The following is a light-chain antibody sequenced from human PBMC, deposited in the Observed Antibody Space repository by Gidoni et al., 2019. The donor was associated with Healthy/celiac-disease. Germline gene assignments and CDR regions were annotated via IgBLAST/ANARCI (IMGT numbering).Light chain of an antibody. V-gene: IGLV2-14*01. CDR2: DVS. CDR1: SSDVGGYNF. Sequence: QSALTQPASVSGSPGPSITISCTGTSSDVGGYNFVSWYQQHPGKAPKLIIYDVSTRPSGVSNRFSGSKSGNTASLTISGLQAEDEADYYCSSCTSSTTLVIFGGGTKLTVL. CDR3: SSCTSSTTLVI. J-gene: IGLJ2*01.